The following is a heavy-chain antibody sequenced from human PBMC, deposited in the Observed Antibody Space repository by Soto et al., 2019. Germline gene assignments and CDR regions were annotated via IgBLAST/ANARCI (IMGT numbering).Heavy chain of an antibody. CDR2: IWHHGGNK. Sequence: QMQLEESGGGVVQPGRSLRLSCVASGFTFSHYGMHWVRQAPGTGLEWVAVIWHHGGNKYYADSVKGRFTISRDNARNTLYLQMDSLRGEDTGVYYCVSDETQLERRPSYGKAVWGRGTTVIVSS. V-gene: IGHV3-33*01. CDR1: GFTFSHYG. CDR3: VSDETQLERRPSYGKAV. D-gene: IGHD1-1*01. J-gene: IGHJ6*02.